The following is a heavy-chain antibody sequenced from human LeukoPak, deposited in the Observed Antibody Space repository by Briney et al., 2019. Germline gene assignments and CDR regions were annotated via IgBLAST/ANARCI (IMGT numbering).Heavy chain of an antibody. J-gene: IGHJ3*02. V-gene: IGHV4-4*07. Sequence: PSETLSLTCTVSGGSISSYYWSWIRQPAGKGLEWIGRIYTSGSTNYNPSLKSRVTISVDTPKNQFSLKLSSVTAADTAVYYCARDRFPGDRGAFDIWGQGTMVTVSS. CDR2: IYTSGST. D-gene: IGHD7-27*01. CDR1: GGSISSYY. CDR3: ARDRFPGDRGAFDI.